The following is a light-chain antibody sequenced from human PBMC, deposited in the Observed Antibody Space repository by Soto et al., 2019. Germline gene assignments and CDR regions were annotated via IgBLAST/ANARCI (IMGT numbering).Light chain of an antibody. J-gene: IGKJ5*01. CDR3: MQGTHWPPIT. V-gene: IGKV2-30*01. CDR2: KVF. Sequence: DVVMTQSPLSLPVTLGQPASISCRSSQSLVYSDGNTYLNWFQQRPGQSPRRLIYKVFNRDSGVPDRFSGSGSGTDFTLKISRVEAEDVGVYYCMQGTHWPPITFVQGTRLEIK. CDR1: QSLVYSDGNTY.